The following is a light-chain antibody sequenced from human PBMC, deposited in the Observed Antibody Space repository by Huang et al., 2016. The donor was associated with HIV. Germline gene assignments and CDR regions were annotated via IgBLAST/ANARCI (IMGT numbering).Light chain of an antibody. CDR3: QQYHSLPWT. V-gene: IGKV1-NL1*01. J-gene: IGKJ1*01. CDR1: QGIGNS. CDR2: ATS. Sequence: DIQMTQSPSSLSASVGDRGTINCRASQGIGNSLAWYQQKPEKAPRLLLYATSTLESGVPSRFSGSGSGTHYTLTINTLQPEDIASYYCQQYHSLPWTFGQGTKVEIK.